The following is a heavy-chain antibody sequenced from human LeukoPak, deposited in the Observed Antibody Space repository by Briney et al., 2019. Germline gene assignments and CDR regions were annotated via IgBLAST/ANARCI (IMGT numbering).Heavy chain of an antibody. Sequence: GGSLRLSCAASGFTFSSYAMSWVRRAPGKGLEWVSAISGSGGSTYYADSVKGRFTISRDNSKNTLYLQMNSLRAEDTAVYYCAKAPIAVAGTFLFDYWGQGTLVTVSS. D-gene: IGHD6-19*01. CDR3: AKAPIAVAGTFLFDY. J-gene: IGHJ4*02. CDR1: GFTFSSYA. CDR2: ISGSGGST. V-gene: IGHV3-23*01.